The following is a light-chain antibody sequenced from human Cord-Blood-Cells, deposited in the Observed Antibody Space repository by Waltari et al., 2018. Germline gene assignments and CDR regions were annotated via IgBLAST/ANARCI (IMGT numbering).Light chain of an antibody. CDR2: WAS. Sequence: DIVMTQSPDSLAVSLGERATINCKSSQSVLYSSNNKNYLAWYQQTPGQPPKLLIYWASTRDSGVPDRFTGSGSVKDFTLTISGLQAEDVAVYYCQQYYSTPLTFDGGTKVEIK. CDR3: QQYYSTPLT. CDR1: QSVLYSSNNKNY. V-gene: IGKV4-1*01. J-gene: IGKJ4*01.